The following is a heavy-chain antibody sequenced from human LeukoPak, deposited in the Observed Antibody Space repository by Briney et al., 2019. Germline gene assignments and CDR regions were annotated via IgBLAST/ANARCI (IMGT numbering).Heavy chain of an antibody. CDR3: ASGVVVITDGDYFDY. J-gene: IGHJ4*02. D-gene: IGHD3-22*01. V-gene: IGHV3-66*01. CDR2: IYSGGST. CDR1: GFTVSSNY. Sequence: GGSLRLPCAASGFTVSSNYMSWVRQAPGKGLEWVSVIYSGGSTYYADSVKGRFTISRDNSKNTLYLQMNSLRAEDTAVYYCASGVVVITDGDYFDYWGQGTLVTVSS.